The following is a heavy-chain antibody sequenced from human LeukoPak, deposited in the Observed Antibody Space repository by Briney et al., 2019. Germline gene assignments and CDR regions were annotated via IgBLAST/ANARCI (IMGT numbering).Heavy chain of an antibody. CDR1: GFTFSDYY. CDR3: ARGDSSGWHAFDI. D-gene: IGHD6-19*01. J-gene: IGHJ3*02. Sequence: GGSLRLSCAASGFTFSDYYMSWIRQAPGKGLEWVSYISSSGSTIYYVDSVKGRFTISRDNAKNSLYLQMNSLRAEDTAVYYCARGDSSGWHAFDIWGQGTMVTVSS. CDR2: ISSSGSTI. V-gene: IGHV3-11*01.